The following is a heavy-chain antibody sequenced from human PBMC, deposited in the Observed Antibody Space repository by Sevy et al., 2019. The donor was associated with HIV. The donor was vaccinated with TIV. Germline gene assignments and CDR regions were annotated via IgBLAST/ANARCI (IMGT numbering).Heavy chain of an antibody. V-gene: IGHV1-2*06. D-gene: IGHD6-13*01. CDR3: AGGGAAVGPSYYDYYGLDV. Sequence: ASVKVSCKASGYTLTDYYIHWVRQAPGQGLEWMGRMNPKSGGKNSAPKFQGRVTMTRDTSFNTAHMEVGRLRFDDTAVYFCAGGGAAVGPSYYDYYGLDVWGQGTTVTVSS. CDR2: MNPKSGGK. J-gene: IGHJ6*02. CDR1: GYTLTDYY.